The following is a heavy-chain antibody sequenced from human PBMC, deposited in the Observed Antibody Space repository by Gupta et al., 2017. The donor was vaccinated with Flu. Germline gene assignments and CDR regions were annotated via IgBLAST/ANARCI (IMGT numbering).Heavy chain of an antibody. CDR3: ARSVWRVQLWPSDAFDI. J-gene: IGHJ3*02. D-gene: IGHD5-18*01. Sequence: AQKFQGRVTMTRDTSISTAYMELSRLRSDDTAVYYCARSVWRVQLWPSDAFDIWGQGTMVTVSS. V-gene: IGHV1-2*02.